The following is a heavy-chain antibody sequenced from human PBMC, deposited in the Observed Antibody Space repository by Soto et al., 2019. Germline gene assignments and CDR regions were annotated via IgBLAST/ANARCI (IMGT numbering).Heavy chain of an antibody. V-gene: IGHV4-30-4*01. CDR2: IYYSGST. D-gene: IGHD3-22*01. Sequence: SETLSLTCTVSCGSISSGDYYWSWIRQPPGKGLEWIGYIYYSGSTYYNPSLKSRVTISVDTSKNQFSLKLSSVTAADTAVYYCARDLGYYDSSGSYFDYWGQGTLVTVSS. J-gene: IGHJ4*02. CDR1: CGSISSGDYY. CDR3: ARDLGYYDSSGSYFDY.